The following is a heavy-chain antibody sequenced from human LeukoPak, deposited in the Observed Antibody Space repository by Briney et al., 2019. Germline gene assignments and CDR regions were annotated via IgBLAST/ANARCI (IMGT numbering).Heavy chain of an antibody. V-gene: IGHV4-59*08. CDR2: IYYSRST. D-gene: IGHD6-19*01. J-gene: IGHJ5*02. CDR3: ARRRIAVAGTVLWFDP. CDR1: GGSISSYY. Sequence: SETLSLTCTVSGGSISSYYWSWIRQPPGKGLEWIGYIYYSRSTNYNPSLKSRVTISVDTSKNQFSLKLSSVTAADTAVYYCARRRIAVAGTVLWFDPWGQGTLVTVSS.